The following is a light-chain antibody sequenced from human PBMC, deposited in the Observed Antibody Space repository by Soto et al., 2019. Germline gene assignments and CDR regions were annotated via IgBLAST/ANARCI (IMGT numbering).Light chain of an antibody. CDR1: QSVKTN. CDR2: GAS. V-gene: IGKV3-15*01. Sequence: ILMTQSPATLSVFPGDRATLSCRASQSVKTNLAWYQQKPGQTPRLLIYGASTRATGIPGRFSGSGSGTEFTLTISSLQSEDFAVYYRQQYDTLYTFGQGTKLEIK. J-gene: IGKJ2*01. CDR3: QQYDTLYT.